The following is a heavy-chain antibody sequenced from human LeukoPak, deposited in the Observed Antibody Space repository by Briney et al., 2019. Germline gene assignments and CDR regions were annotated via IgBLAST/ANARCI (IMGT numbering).Heavy chain of an antibody. CDR2: INSDGSST. J-gene: IGHJ6*02. CDR3: ARDFSYDFWSGYAYYYYGMDV. D-gene: IGHD3-3*01. Sequence: GGSLRLSCAASGFTFSSYRMHWVRQAPGKGLVWVSRINSDGSSTSYADSVKGRFTISRDNPKNTLYLQMNSLRAEDTAVYYCARDFSYDFWSGYAYYYYGMDVWGQGTTVTVSS. V-gene: IGHV3-74*01. CDR1: GFTFSSYR.